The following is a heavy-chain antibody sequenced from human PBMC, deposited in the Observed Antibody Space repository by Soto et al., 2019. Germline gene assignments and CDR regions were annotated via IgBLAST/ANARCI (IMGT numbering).Heavy chain of an antibody. CDR2: IYYSGGT. J-gene: IGHJ4*02. V-gene: IGHV4-39*01. CDR1: GGSISSSYYY. CDR3: ARPSGSYLYYFDY. D-gene: IGHD1-26*01. Sequence: SETLSLTCTVSGGSISSSYYYWGWIRQPPGKGLEWIGSIYYSGGTYYSPSLKSRVTMSVDTSKNQFSLKLSSVTATDTAVYYCARPSGSYLYYFDYWGQGTLVTVSS.